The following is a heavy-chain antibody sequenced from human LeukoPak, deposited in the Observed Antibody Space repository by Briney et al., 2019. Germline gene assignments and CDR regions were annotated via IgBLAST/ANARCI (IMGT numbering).Heavy chain of an antibody. Sequence: SQTLSLTCAISGDSVSSNSAAWNWIRQSPSRGLEWLGRTYYRSKWYNDYAVSVKSRITINPDTSKNQFSLQLNSVTPEDTAVYYCAREVRSWYGRVDAFDIWGQGTMVTVSS. CDR1: GDSVSSNSAA. D-gene: IGHD6-13*01. V-gene: IGHV6-1*01. J-gene: IGHJ3*02. CDR3: AREVRSWYGRVDAFDI. CDR2: TYYRSKWYN.